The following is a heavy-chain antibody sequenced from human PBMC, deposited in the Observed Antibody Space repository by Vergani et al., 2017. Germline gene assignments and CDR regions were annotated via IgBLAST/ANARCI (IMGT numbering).Heavy chain of an antibody. V-gene: IGHV1-18*01. Sequence: QVQLVQSGAEVKKPGASVTVSCKASGYTFTSYGISWVRQAPGQGLEWMGWISAYNGNTNYAQKLQGRVTMTTDTSTSTAYMELRSLRSDDTAVYYCARDWDPPPRYCSGGSCRPELGNDYGMDVWGQGTTVTVSS. D-gene: IGHD2-15*01. J-gene: IGHJ6*02. CDR1: GYTFTSYG. CDR2: ISAYNGNT. CDR3: ARDWDPPPRYCSGGSCRPELGNDYGMDV.